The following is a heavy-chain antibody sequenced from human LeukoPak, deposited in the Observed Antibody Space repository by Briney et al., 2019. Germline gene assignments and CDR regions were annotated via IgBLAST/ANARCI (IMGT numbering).Heavy chain of an antibody. CDR1: GFTFTKYW. Sequence: GGSLRLSCVASGFTFTKYWMAWVRQAPGKGLEWVANIQQDGSEAYYLDSVRGRFTISRDNAKNSTYLQMNSLRADDTAIYFCSNGIYDNSYWGQGTLVTVSS. V-gene: IGHV3-7*01. D-gene: IGHD1-1*01. CDR2: IQQDGSEA. J-gene: IGHJ4*02. CDR3: SNGIYDNSY.